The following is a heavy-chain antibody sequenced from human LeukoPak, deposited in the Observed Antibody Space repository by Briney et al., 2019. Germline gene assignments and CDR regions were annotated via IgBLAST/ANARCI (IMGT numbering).Heavy chain of an antibody. CDR1: GFTFSSYA. V-gene: IGHV3-30-3*01. CDR2: ISYDGNNK. D-gene: IGHD6-6*01. J-gene: IGHJ4*02. CDR3: ARGAPERISSSTNYYFDY. Sequence: GGSLRLSCAASGFTFSSYAMYWVRQAPGKGLEWVGVISYDGNNKYYADSVKGRFTISRDDSKNTLSLQMNSLRAEDTAVYYCARGAPERISSSTNYYFDYWGQGTLVTVSS.